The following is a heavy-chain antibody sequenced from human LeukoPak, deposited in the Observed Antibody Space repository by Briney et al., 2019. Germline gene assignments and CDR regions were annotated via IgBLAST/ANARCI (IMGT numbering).Heavy chain of an antibody. V-gene: IGHV4-4*07. J-gene: IGHJ4*02. CDR2: IYTSGST. CDR3: VRDRGDYGGNSALDY. CDR1: GGSINNYY. D-gene: IGHD4-23*01. Sequence: SETLSLTCTVSGGSINNYYWSWIRQPAGKGLEWVGRIYTSGSTNYNPSLKSRVTMSVDTSKNQFSLKLSSVSAADTAVYYCVRDRGDYGGNSALDYWGQGTLVTVSS.